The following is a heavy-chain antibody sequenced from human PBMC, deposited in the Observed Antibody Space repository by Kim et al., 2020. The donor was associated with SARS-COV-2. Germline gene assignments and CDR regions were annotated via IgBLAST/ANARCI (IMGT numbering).Heavy chain of an antibody. Sequence: SLKDRVTISVDTSKNQFSRKLSSVTAADTAVYYCARSPIAVAGPIDYFDYWGQGTLVTVSS. D-gene: IGHD6-19*01. J-gene: IGHJ4*02. CDR3: ARSPIAVAGPIDYFDY. V-gene: IGHV4-59*12.